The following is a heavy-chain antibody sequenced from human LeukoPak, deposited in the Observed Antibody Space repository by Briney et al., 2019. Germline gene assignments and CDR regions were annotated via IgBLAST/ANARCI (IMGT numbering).Heavy chain of an antibody. CDR2: ISGSSTFI. J-gene: IGHJ4*02. CDR3: ARANDYIDY. CDR1: EFTFSRYT. V-gene: IGHV3-21*01. Sequence: GGALRLSCAASEFTFSRYTMNWVRQAPGKGLEWVSSISGSSTFIYYSDSVRGRFTISRDNAENSLYLQMSSLRVEDTAVYYCARANDYIDYWGQGVLVAVSS.